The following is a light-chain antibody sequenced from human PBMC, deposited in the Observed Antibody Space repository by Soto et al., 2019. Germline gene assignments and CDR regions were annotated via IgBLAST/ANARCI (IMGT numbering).Light chain of an antibody. CDR1: QSVSSSY. J-gene: IGKJ1*01. Sequence: EIVLTQSPGTLSLSPGERATLSCRASQSVSSSYLAWYQQKPGQAPRLLIYGASSRATGIPDRFSGSGSGTDFTLTINSLQSEDFAVYYCHQYDSWTFGQGTKVDIK. V-gene: IGKV3-20*01. CDR3: HQYDSWT. CDR2: GAS.